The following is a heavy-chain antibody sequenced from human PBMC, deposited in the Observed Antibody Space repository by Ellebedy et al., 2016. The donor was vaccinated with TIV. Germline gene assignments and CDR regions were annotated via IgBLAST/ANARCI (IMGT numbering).Heavy chain of an antibody. V-gene: IGHV1-3*01. D-gene: IGHD1-14*01. J-gene: IGHJ6*02. Sequence: AASVKVSCKASGYTFTSYAMHWVRQAPGQRLEWMGWINAGTGNTKYSQKFQGIVTITRDTSASTAYMELSSLGSEDTAVYYCARWSESQNYYYGMDVWGQGTTVTVSS. CDR1: GYTFTSYA. CDR2: INAGTGNT. CDR3: ARWSESQNYYYGMDV.